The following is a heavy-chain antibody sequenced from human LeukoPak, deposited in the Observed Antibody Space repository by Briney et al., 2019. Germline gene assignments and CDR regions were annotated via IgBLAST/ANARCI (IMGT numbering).Heavy chain of an antibody. J-gene: IGHJ3*02. CDR2: IYPVDSDT. Sequence: GESLKISCKGSGNNFATHWIAWVRQTPGKGLEWIGVIYPVDSDTRYSPTFQGQVTISVDKSTSTAYLQWSRLKASDTAMYYCARTNYYETSGWASGLSPFDMWGRGTMVTVSS. CDR1: GNNFATHW. CDR3: ARTNYYETSGWASGLSPFDM. D-gene: IGHD3-22*01. V-gene: IGHV5-51*01.